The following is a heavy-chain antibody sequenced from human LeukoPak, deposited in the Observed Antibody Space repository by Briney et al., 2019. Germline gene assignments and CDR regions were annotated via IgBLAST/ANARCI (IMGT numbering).Heavy chain of an antibody. D-gene: IGHD2-8*01. Sequence: GGSLRLSCAASGFTFSSYGMHWVRQAPGKGLEWVADIWFDGKNEHFADSVKGRFTISRDNSKNTMYLQINSLRAEDTAVYYCARDRHCANGVCHSPPGMDVWGQGTTVTVSS. J-gene: IGHJ6*02. CDR3: ARDRHCANGVCHSPPGMDV. V-gene: IGHV3-33*01. CDR1: GFTFSSYG. CDR2: IWFDGKNE.